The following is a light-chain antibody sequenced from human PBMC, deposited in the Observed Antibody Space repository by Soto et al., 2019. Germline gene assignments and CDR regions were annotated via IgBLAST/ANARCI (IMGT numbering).Light chain of an antibody. CDR2: DAS. Sequence: EIVLTQSPATLSLSPGDRATLSCRASQSVSSYLAWYQQKPGQAPRLLIYDASNRATGIPARFSGSGSGTEFSLTISSREPEDFAAYYCPQRSNWPPIAFGQGTRLEIK. CDR1: QSVSSY. CDR3: PQRSNWPPIA. V-gene: IGKV3-11*01. J-gene: IGKJ5*01.